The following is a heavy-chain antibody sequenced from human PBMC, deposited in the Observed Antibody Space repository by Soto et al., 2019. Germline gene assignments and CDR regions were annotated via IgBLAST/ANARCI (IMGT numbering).Heavy chain of an antibody. CDR2: IYYSGST. D-gene: IGHD4-4*01. J-gene: IGHJ5*02. V-gene: IGHV4-39*01. Sequence: PSETLSLTCTVSGGSISSSSYYWGWIRQPPGKGLEWIGSIYYSGSTYYNPSLKSRVTISVDTSKNQFSLKLSSVTAADTAVYYCARPTYSNRSWFDPWGQGTLVTVSS. CDR3: ARPTYSNRSWFDP. CDR1: GGSISSSSYY.